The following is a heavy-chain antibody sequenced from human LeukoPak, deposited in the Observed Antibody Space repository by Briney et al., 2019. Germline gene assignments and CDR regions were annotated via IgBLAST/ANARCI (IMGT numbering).Heavy chain of an antibody. CDR3: ATLPRYCSGGSCKNFDY. CDR1: GGTFSSYA. D-gene: IGHD2-15*01. CDR2: IIPILGIA. V-gene: IGHV1-69*04. J-gene: IGHJ4*02. Sequence: SVKVSCKASGGTFSSYAISWVRQAPGQGLEWMGRIIPILGIANYAQKFQGRVTITADKSTSTAYMELSSLRSEDTAVYYCATLPRYCSGGSCKNFDYWGQGTLVTVSS.